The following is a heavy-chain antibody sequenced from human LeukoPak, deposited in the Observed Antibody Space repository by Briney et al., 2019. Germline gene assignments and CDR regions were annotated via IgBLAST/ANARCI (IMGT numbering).Heavy chain of an antibody. J-gene: IGHJ5*02. CDR3: AKVSWYYYGSGSYSWFGP. Sequence: SGGSLRLSCAASGFTFSSYAMSWVRQAPGKGLEWVSAISGSGGSTYYADSVKGRFTISRDNSKNTLYLQMNSLRAEDTAVYYCAKVSWYYYGSGSYSWFGPWGQGTLVTVSS. D-gene: IGHD3-10*01. CDR1: GFTFSSYA. V-gene: IGHV3-23*01. CDR2: ISGSGGST.